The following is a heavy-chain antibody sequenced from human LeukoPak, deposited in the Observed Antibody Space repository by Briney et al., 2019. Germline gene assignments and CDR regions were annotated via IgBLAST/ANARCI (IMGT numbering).Heavy chain of an antibody. J-gene: IGHJ4*02. V-gene: IGHV3-21*01. CDR1: GFTLSGYG. Sequence: PGGSLRLSCAASGFTLSGYGMHWARQAPGKGLEWVSSINPSSNYIYYTDSVKGRFTVSRDNAKNSLFLQMNSLRAEDTAVYYCARDHYNILTGYFSYWGQGTLVAVSS. CDR2: INPSSNYI. CDR3: ARDHYNILTGYFSY. D-gene: IGHD3-9*01.